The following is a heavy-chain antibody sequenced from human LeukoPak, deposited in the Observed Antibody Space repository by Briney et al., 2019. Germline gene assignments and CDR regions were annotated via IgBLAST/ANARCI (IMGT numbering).Heavy chain of an antibody. CDR1: GGSFSGYY. D-gene: IGHD5-24*01. CDR2: INHSGST. CDR3: ARGLDGYNYNY. V-gene: IGHV4-34*01. Sequence: SETLSLTCAVYGGSFSGYYWSWIRQSPGKGLEWIGEINHSGSTHYNPSLKSRVTLSVNTSKNQFSLRLSSVTAAGTAVYYCARGLDGYNYNYWGQGTLVTVSS. J-gene: IGHJ4*02.